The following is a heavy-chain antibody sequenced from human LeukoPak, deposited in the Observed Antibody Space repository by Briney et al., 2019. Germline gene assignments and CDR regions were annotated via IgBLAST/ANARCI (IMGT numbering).Heavy chain of an antibody. V-gene: IGHV3-21*01. D-gene: IGHD6-19*01. Sequence: GALRLSCAASGFTFSSYSMNWVRQAPGKGLEWVSSISSSSSYIYYADSVKGRFTISRDNAKNSLYLQMNSLRAEDTAVYYCARAMYSSGPQGTYYYYGMDVWGQGTTVTVSS. CDR1: GFTFSSYS. CDR3: ARAMYSSGPQGTYYYYGMDV. CDR2: ISSSSSYI. J-gene: IGHJ6*02.